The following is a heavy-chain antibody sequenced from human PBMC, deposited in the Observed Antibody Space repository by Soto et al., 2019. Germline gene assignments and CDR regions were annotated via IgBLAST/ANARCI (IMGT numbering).Heavy chain of an antibody. CDR3: VKDWRGCNCPCMDV. J-gene: IGHJ6*02. CDR2: ISGSSDNT. Sequence: EVQILESGGGLVQPGGSLRLSCAASGFTFSSYAMTWVRQAPGKGLEWVSSISGSSDNTYYADSVKGRFTISRDNSESSLYVQMNSLRAEDTSLYYCVKDWRGCNCPCMDVWGQGTTVTGSS. CDR1: GFTFSSYA. V-gene: IGHV3-23*01. D-gene: IGHD2-15*01.